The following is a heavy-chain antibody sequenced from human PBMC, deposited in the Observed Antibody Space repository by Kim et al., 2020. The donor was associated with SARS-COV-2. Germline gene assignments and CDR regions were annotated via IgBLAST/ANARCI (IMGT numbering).Heavy chain of an antibody. CDR2: IYSGGST. CDR3: ARGRVGLGFSPRSWFDP. Sequence: GGSLRLSCAASGFTVSSNYMSWVRQAPGKGLEWVSVIYSGGSTYYADSVKGRFTISRDNSKNTLYLQMNSLRAEDTAVYYCARGRVGLGFSPRSWFDPWGQGTLVTVSS. CDR1: GFTVSSNY. D-gene: IGHD1-26*01. V-gene: IGHV3-53*01. J-gene: IGHJ5*02.